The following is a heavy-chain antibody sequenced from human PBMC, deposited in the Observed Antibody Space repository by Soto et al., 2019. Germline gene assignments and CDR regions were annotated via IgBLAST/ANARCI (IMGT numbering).Heavy chain of an antibody. CDR1: GFTFSSYS. Sequence: PGGSLRLSCAASGFTFSSYSMNWVRQAPGKGLEWVSYISSSSSTIYYADSVKGRFTISRDNAKNSLYLQMNSLRAEDTAVYYCARESYSSDFDYWGQGTLVTVSS. J-gene: IGHJ4*02. V-gene: IGHV3-48*01. CDR3: ARESYSSDFDY. CDR2: ISSSSSTI. D-gene: IGHD6-19*01.